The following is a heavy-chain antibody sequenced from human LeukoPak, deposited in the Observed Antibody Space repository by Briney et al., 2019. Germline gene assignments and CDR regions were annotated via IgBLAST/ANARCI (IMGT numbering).Heavy chain of an antibody. V-gene: IGHV4-61*08. Sequence: SQTLSLTCTVSGGSISSGGYYWSWIRQHPGKGLEWIGYIYYSGSTNYNPSLKSRVIISLDTSKNQFSLNLNSVTAADTAVYYCARLDSSGWYFFDYWGQGTLVTVSS. J-gene: IGHJ4*02. CDR2: IYYSGST. CDR3: ARLDSSGWYFFDY. CDR1: GGSISSGGYY. D-gene: IGHD6-19*01.